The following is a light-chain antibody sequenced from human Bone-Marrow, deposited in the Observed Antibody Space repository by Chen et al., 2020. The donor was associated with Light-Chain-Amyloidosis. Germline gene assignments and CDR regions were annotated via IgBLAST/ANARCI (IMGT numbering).Light chain of an antibody. CDR1: QSVLYSSDNRNY. J-gene: IGKJ1*01. V-gene: IGKV4-1*01. Sequence: DIVMTHSPDSLAVSLGERATINCKSSQSVLYSSDNRNYLAWFQQKPGQPPKLLIYWASTRESGVPDRFSGSGSGTDFTLTSSSLQGEDVAMEYCQQHYSIPETFGQGTKVEIK. CDR2: WAS. CDR3: QQHYSIPET.